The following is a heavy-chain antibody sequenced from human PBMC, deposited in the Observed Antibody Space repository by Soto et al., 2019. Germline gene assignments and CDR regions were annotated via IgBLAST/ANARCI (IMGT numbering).Heavy chain of an antibody. CDR2: IYYSGST. V-gene: IGHV4-31*11. J-gene: IGHJ6*02. CDR1: GGSISSGGYY. D-gene: IGHD3-16*01. CDR3: ARXGGGARARYYYYYGMDV. Sequence: SETLSLTCAVSGGSISSGGYYWSWIRQHPGKGLEWIGYIYYSGSTYYNPSLKSRVTISVDTSKNQFSLKLSSVTAADTAVYYCARXGGGARARYYYYYGMDVWGQGTTVTVSS.